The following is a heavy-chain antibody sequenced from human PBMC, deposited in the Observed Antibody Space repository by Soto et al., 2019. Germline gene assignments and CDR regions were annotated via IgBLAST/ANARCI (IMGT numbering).Heavy chain of an antibody. D-gene: IGHD6-13*01. V-gene: IGHV6-1*01. J-gene: IGHJ4*02. CDR3: AREGSSWHPEAPYYLGY. CDR2: TYYRSKWYN. Sequence: PSQTLSLTCAISGDSGSSNSAAWNWMRQSPSRGLEWLGRTYYRSKWYNDYAVSVKSRITIKPATSKNQFSLQLNSVTPEDTAVYFCAREGSSWHPEAPYYLGYWGQGPLVTVS. CDR1: GDSGSSNSAA.